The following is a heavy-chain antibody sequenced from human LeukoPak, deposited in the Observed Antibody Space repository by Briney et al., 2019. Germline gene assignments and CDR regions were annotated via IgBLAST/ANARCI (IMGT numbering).Heavy chain of an antibody. V-gene: IGHV4-4*07. CDR2: IYTSGST. J-gene: IGHJ6*03. Sequence: SETLSLTCTVSGGSISSYYWSWIRQPAGKGLEWIGRIYTSGSTNYNPSLKSRVTMSVDTSKNQFSLKLSSVTAADTAVYYCARDPNLVLGATNYYYYMDVWGKGTTVTISS. CDR1: GGSISSYY. CDR3: ARDPNLVLGATNYYYYMDV. D-gene: IGHD1-26*01.